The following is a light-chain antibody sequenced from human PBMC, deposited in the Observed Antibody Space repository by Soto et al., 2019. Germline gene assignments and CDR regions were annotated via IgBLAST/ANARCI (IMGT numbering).Light chain of an antibody. CDR3: QQYNDYSWT. Sequence: DIQMTQSPSTLSASVGDRVTITCRASQSISSRLAWYQQKPGKVPKLLIYKASSLESGVPSRFSGSGSGTEFTLTISSLQPDDFATYYCQQYNDYSWTFGQGTKVEFK. CDR2: KAS. J-gene: IGKJ1*01. V-gene: IGKV1-5*03. CDR1: QSISSR.